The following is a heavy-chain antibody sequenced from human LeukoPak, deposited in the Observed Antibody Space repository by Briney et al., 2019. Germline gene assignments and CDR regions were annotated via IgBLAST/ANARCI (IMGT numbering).Heavy chain of an antibody. CDR1: GFSFSNYW. Sequence: GGSLRLSCAASGFSFSNYWMSWVRQAPGKGLEWVANIDPDGSETQYVGSVKGRFTTSRDNAKHSLYLQINSLRAEDTAIYYCARIWYFGDNNWRYFDYWGQGTLVTVSS. V-gene: IGHV3-7*01. D-gene: IGHD1-20*01. CDR2: IDPDGSET. J-gene: IGHJ4*02. CDR3: ARIWYFGDNNWRYFDY.